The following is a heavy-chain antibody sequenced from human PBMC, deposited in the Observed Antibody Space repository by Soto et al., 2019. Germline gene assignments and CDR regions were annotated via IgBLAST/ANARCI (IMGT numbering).Heavy chain of an antibody. J-gene: IGHJ4*02. CDR1: GYTFTGYY. D-gene: IGHD1-26*01. CDR2: INPNSGGT. CDR3: ARDLGAQIVDY. Sequence: ASVKASCKASGYTFTGYYMHCVRQAPGQGLEWMGWINPNSGGTNYAQKFQGWVTMTRDTSISTAYMELSRLRSDDTAVYYCARDLGAQIVDYWGQGTLVTSPQ. V-gene: IGHV1-2*04.